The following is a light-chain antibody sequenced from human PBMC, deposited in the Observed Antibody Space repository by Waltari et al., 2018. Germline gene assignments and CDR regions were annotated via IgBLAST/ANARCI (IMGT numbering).Light chain of an antibody. J-gene: IGKJ4*01. V-gene: IGKV1-39*01. CDR3: QQTYSTPLT. CDR2: TAS. CDR1: QSISSY. Sequence: DIQMTQSPSSLSASVGDRVTITCRASQSISSYLNWYHQKPGKAPKPLIYTASSLQGGVPSRFSGSGSGTDFTLTISSLQPEDFATYYCQQTYSTPLTFGGGTKVEIK.